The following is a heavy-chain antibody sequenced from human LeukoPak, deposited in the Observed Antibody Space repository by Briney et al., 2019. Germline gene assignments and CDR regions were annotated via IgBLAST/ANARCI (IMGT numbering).Heavy chain of an antibody. V-gene: IGHV3-7*03. J-gene: IGHJ4*02. CDR1: GFIFSSNW. CDR2: IKEDGTET. D-gene: IGHD5-24*01. Sequence: PGGSLRLSCAASGFIFSSNWMSWVRLAPGKGLEWVANIKEDGTETYYVDSVKGRFTISRDNAKNSLYLQMNSQRVEDTAVYYCAKEGRSLQTYWGQGTLVTVSS. CDR3: AKEGRSLQTY.